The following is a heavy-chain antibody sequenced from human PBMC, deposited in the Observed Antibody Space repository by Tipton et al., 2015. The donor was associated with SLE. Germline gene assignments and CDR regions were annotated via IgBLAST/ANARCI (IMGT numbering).Heavy chain of an antibody. CDR2: IYYSGST. D-gene: IGHD5-24*01. CDR3: ASQGMDDI. Sequence: GLVKPSETLSLTCTVSGGSISSYYWSWIRQPPGKGLEWIGYIYYSGSTNYNPSLKSRVTISVDTSKNQFSLKLSSVTAADTAVYYCASQGMDDIWGQGTMVTVSS. V-gene: IGHV4-59*08. J-gene: IGHJ3*02. CDR1: GGSISSYY.